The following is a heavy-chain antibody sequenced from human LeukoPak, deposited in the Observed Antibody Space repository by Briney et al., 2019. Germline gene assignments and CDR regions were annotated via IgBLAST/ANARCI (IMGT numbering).Heavy chain of an antibody. CDR3: ARGLLL. CDR1: GYSISSDYF. Sequence: SETLSLTCAVSGYSISSDYFWGWIRQPPGKGLEYIGAIYHSGSTYYNPSLKSRVIISVDTSNNQFSLKLNSVPAADTAVYYCARGLLLWGQGTLVTVSS. CDR2: IYHSGST. V-gene: IGHV4-38-2*01. J-gene: IGHJ4*02. D-gene: IGHD2-21*01.